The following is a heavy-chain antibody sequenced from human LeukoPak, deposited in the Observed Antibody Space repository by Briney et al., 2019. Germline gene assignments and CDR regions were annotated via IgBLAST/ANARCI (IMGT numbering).Heavy chain of an antibody. CDR3: ARDFGWELLFDY. V-gene: IGHV3-30*04. CDR2: ISYDGSNK. D-gene: IGHD1-26*01. J-gene: IGHJ4*02. Sequence: GGSLRLSCAASGFTFSSYAMHWVRQAPGKGLEWVAVISYDGSNKYYADSVKGRFTISRDNSKNTLYLQMNSLRAEDTAVYYCARDFGWELLFDYWGQGTLVTVSS. CDR1: GFTFSSYA.